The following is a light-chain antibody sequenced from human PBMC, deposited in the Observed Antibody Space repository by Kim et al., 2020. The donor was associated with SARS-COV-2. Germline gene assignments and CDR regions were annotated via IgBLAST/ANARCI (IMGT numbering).Light chain of an antibody. CDR2: MAS. J-gene: IGKJ1*01. CDR1: QSISTS. V-gene: IGKV1-5*03. Sequence: DIQMTQSPSTLSAIVGYRVTITCRASQSISTSLAWYQQKPGKAPKLLIYMASRLESGVPPRFSGSGSGTEFTLTISSLQPDDFATYYCQQHNSYSRTFGQGTKVDIK. CDR3: QQHNSYSRT.